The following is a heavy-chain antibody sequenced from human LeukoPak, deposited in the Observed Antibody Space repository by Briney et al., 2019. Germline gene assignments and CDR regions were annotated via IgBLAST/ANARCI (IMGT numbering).Heavy chain of an antibody. CDR3: AKYLLEVVTANPRPPFDY. CDR2: ISGSGGST. V-gene: IGHV3-23*01. Sequence: SGGSLRLSCAASGFTFSSYAMSWVRQAPGKGLEWVSAISGSGGSTYYADSVKGRFTISRDNSKNTLYLQMNSLRAEDTAVYYCAKYLLEVVTANPRPPFDYWGQGTLVTVSS. CDR1: GFTFSSYA. J-gene: IGHJ4*02. D-gene: IGHD2-21*02.